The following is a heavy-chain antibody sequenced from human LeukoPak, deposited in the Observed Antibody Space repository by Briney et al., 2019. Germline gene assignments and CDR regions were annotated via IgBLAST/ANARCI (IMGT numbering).Heavy chain of an antibody. D-gene: IGHD3-3*01. V-gene: IGHV1-8*03. Sequence: EASVKVSCKASVYTFTSYDINWVRQATGQGLEWMGWMNPNSGNTGYAQKFQGRVTITRNTSISTAYMELSSLRSEDTAVYYCARGNYDFWSGYLNWFDPWGQGTLVTASS. CDR3: ARGNYDFWSGYLNWFDP. CDR2: MNPNSGNT. CDR1: VYTFTSYD. J-gene: IGHJ5*02.